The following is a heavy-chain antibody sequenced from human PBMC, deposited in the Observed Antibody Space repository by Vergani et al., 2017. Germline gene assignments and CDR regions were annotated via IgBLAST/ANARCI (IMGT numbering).Heavy chain of an antibody. CDR1: VGTLSSYT. D-gene: IGHD3-10*01. V-gene: IGHV1-69*08. CDR2: IIPILGRA. Sequence: QVQLVQSGAEVKKPGSSVKVSCKASVGTLSSYTISWVRQAPGQGLEWMGRIIPILGRANYATKFQGRVTITADKSTSTVYMELISLRSEDTAVYYCAIVRKGVTMVRGVIPFYYWGQGTLVTVSS. CDR3: AIVRKGVTMVRGVIPFYY. J-gene: IGHJ4*02.